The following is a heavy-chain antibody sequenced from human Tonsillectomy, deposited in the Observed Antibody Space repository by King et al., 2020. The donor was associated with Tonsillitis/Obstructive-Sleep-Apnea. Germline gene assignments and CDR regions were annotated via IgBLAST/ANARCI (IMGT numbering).Heavy chain of an antibody. CDR2: LDPIDSYT. CDR3: ARPIVNYYDSSGYPVHDAFDI. J-gene: IGHJ3*02. CDR1: VYSFTSYW. Sequence: QLVQSGAEVKKPGESLRISGKGSVYSFTSYWISWVRQMPGKGLEWMGRLDPIDSYTNYRPSFQGHVTISVEKSITTAYLQWSSLKASDTAMYYCARPIVNYYDSSGYPVHDAFDIWGQGTMVTVS. V-gene: IGHV5-10-1*01. D-gene: IGHD3-22*01.